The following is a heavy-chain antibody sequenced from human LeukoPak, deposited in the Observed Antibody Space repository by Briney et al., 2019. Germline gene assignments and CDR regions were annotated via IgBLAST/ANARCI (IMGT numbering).Heavy chain of an antibody. CDR2: IYHSGST. D-gene: IGHD2-2*01. CDR3: AREVSSAIGDCSSTSCYGGDAFDL. CDR1: GGSISSGDFY. Sequence: SQTPSLTCIVSGGSISSGDFYWSWIRQPPGKGLEWIGYIYHSGSTYYNPSLKSRITISVDTSKNQLSLKVNSVIAADTAVYYCAREVSSAIGDCSSTSCYGGDAFDLWGQGTMVIVSS. J-gene: IGHJ3*01. V-gene: IGHV4-30-4*01.